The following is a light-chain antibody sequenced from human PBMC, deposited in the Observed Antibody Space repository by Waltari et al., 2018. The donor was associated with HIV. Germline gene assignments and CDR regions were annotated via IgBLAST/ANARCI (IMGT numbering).Light chain of an antibody. V-gene: IGLV1-40*01. CDR1: SSNIGAGYD. CDR3: QSYDSSLSAL. J-gene: IGLJ2*01. Sequence: QSVLTQPPSVSGAPGQRVTISCTGSSSNIGAGYDVHWYQQLPGTAPKLLIHGNSKRPSGVPDRFSGSKSGTSASLAITGLQAEDEADYYCQSYDSSLSALFGGGTKLTVL. CDR2: GNS.